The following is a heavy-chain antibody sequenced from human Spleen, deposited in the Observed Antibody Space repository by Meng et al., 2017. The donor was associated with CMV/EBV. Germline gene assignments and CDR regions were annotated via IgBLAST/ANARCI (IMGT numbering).Heavy chain of an antibody. D-gene: IGHD3-22*01. Sequence: CNFENYGISWVRQAPGKGLEWVAGINWSGEITGYADSVKGRFSISRDNAKNSVYLHMNAVGAEDTALYLCARANYYDSSGPRHFDHWGQGILVTVSS. CDR3: ARANYYDSSGPRHFDH. CDR2: INWSGEIT. J-gene: IGHJ4*02. CDR1: CNFENYG. V-gene: IGHV3-20*01.